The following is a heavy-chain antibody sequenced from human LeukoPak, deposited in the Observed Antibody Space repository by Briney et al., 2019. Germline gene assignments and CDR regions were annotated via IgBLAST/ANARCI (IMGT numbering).Heavy chain of an antibody. Sequence: SETLSLTCTVSGGSINNYYWSWIRQPPGKELEWIGYIYYTGSTNYNPSLNSRVTISLDTSKNQFSLRLNSVTAADTAVYFCARGGWSLDYWDQGTLVTVSS. J-gene: IGHJ4*02. D-gene: IGHD6-19*01. V-gene: IGHV4-59*01. CDR3: ARGGWSLDY. CDR2: IYYTGST. CDR1: GGSINNYY.